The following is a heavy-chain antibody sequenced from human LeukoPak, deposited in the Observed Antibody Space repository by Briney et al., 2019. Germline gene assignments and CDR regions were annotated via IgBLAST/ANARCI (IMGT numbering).Heavy chain of an antibody. J-gene: IGHJ4*02. D-gene: IGHD3-10*01. CDR3: AQGSHYYGSGSHRRGHYFDY. CDR1: GFTFRTYG. CDR2: VRYDGGNK. Sequence: GGSLRLSCAASGFTFRTYGMHWVRQAPGKGLEWVAVVRYDGGNKHYADSVKGRFTISRDNSKNTLYLQMNSLRDEDTAVYYCAQGSHYYGSGSHRRGHYFDYWGRGTLVTVSS. V-gene: IGHV3-30*02.